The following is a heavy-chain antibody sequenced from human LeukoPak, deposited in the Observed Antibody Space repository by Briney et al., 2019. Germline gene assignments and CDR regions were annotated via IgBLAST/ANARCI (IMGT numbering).Heavy chain of an antibody. V-gene: IGHV1-18*01. CDR3: AREATIWGSHRYFDY. Sequence: ASVKVSCKASGYNFITYPLIWVRQAPGQGLEWMGRISPYNDNTDLAQNLQGRVTMTTDTSTSTAYMELRGLTSDDTAVFFCAREATIWGSHRYFDYWGQGTLVTVSS. CDR2: ISPYNDNT. D-gene: IGHD3-16*02. CDR1: GYNFITYP. J-gene: IGHJ4*02.